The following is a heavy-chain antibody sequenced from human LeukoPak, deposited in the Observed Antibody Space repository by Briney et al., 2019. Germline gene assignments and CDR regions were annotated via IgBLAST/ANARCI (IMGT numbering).Heavy chain of an antibody. CDR1: GGSINSYY. CDR2: IYYTGTT. V-gene: IGHV4-59*01. D-gene: IGHD3-10*01. J-gene: IGHJ6*03. Sequence: SETLSLTCTVSGGSINSYYWSWIRQPPGKGLEWIGYIYYTGTTNYNPSLKSRVTISLDTSKNQFSLKLSSVTAADTAVYYCARVEEGYGSGRRENYYYYYMDVWGKGTTVTISS. CDR3: ARVEEGYGSGRRENYYYYYMDV.